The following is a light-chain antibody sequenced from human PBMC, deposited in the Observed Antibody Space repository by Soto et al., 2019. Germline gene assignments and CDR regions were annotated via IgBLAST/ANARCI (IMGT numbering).Light chain of an antibody. Sequence: QSVLTQPPSVSAAPGQMVTISCSGSSSNIGGKYVSWYQQLPGTAPKLLIYESNKRPSGIPDRFSGSKSGTSATLGITGLQTGDEADYYCGTWDFSLSVVVFGGGTKLTVL. CDR1: SSNIGGKY. V-gene: IGLV1-51*02. CDR2: ESN. J-gene: IGLJ3*02. CDR3: GTWDFSLSVVV.